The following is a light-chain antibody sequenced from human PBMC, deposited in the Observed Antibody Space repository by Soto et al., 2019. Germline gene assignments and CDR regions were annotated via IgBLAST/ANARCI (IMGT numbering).Light chain of an antibody. J-gene: IGKJ1*01. CDR2: AAS. V-gene: IGKV1-17*02. CDR3: QQHSHWPPWT. Sequence: DIQMTQSPSSLSASVGDSVAITCRASQVISNGLGWYQQKPGKAPKRLIYAASGLATGVPSRFSGSGSETEFTLTISNLEPEDFAVYYCQQHSHWPPWTFGQGTRVEIQ. CDR1: QVISNG.